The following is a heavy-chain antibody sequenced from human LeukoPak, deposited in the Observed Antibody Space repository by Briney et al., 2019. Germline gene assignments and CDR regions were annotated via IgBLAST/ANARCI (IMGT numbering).Heavy chain of an antibody. D-gene: IGHD6-13*01. V-gene: IGHV1-46*01. CDR3: ARDPQQYSSSWPDY. CDR2: ISPSGGST. CDR1: GYTFTGYW. Sequence: GASVKVSCKAFGYTFTGYWMHWVRQAPGQGPEWMGVISPSGGSTIYAQKFKGRVTLTRDTSISTAYMELSRLRSDDTAVYYCARDPQQYSSSWPDYWGQGTLVTVSS. J-gene: IGHJ4*02.